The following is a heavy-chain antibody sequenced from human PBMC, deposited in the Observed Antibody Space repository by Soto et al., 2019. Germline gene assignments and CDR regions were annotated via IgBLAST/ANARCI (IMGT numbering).Heavy chain of an antibody. V-gene: IGHV5-51*01. CDR2: IYPGDSDT. Sequence: GESLKISCKGSGYSFTNYWIVWVRLMPGKGLEWVGIIYPGDSDTRYSPSFQGQVTISADKSINTAYLQWSSLKASDTAIYYCARPRGTGGYYYDLDVWGQGTTVTVSS. D-gene: IGHD2-8*02. CDR1: GYSFTNYW. J-gene: IGHJ6*02. CDR3: ARPRGTGGYYYDLDV.